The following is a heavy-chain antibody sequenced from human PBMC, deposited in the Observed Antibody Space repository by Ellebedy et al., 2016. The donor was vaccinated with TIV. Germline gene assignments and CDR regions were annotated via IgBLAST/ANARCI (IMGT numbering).Heavy chain of an antibody. J-gene: IGHJ4*02. D-gene: IGHD2/OR15-2a*01. CDR3: ARHGTFSFEN. V-gene: IGHV3-53*01. CDR1: GFTVNNYY. CDR2: IFSGGTT. Sequence: PGGSLRLSCAASGFTVNNYYMSWVRQAPGKGLEWVSIIFSGGTTYYADSVRGRFTISRDNSKNTLFLQMNSLRAEDTAVYYCARHGTFSFENWGQGVLVTVSS.